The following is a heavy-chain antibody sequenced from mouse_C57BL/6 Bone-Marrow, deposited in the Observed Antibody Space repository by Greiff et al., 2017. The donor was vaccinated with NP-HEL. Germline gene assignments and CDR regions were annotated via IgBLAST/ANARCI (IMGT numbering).Heavy chain of an antibody. V-gene: IGHV1-76*01. CDR2: IYPGSGNT. CDR3: ARGGGFAY. Sequence: LVESGAELVRPGASVKLSCKASGYTFTDYYINWVKQRPGQGLEWIARIYPGSGNTYYNEKFKGKATLTAEKSSSTAYMQLSSLTSEDSAVYFCARGGGFAYWGQGTLVTVSA. CDR1: GYTFTDYY. J-gene: IGHJ3*01.